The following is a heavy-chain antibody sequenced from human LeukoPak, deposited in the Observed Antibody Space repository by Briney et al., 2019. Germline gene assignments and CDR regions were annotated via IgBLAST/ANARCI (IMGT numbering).Heavy chain of an antibody. Sequence: GASVKVSCKASGGTFSSYAISWVRQAPGQGLEWMGIINPSGGSTSYAQKFQGRVTMTRDTSTSTVYMELSSLRSEDTAVYYCARDPRWGQLVLIDYWGQGTLVTVSS. CDR3: ARDPRWGQLVLIDY. V-gene: IGHV1-46*01. CDR1: GGTFSSYA. CDR2: INPSGGST. D-gene: IGHD6-6*01. J-gene: IGHJ4*02.